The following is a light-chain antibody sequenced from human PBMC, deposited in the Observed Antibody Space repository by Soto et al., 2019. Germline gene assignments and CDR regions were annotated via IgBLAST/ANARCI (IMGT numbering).Light chain of an antibody. CDR3: QQYDSSPRT. V-gene: IGKV3-20*01. CDR2: DAS. Sequence: EIVLTQSPGTLSLSPGERATLSCRASLSLSSSQLAWYQQKPGQAPRPLIYDASSRATGIPDRFSGSGSGTDFTLTVSRLEPEDFAMYYCQQYDSSPRTFGQGTKVEVK. J-gene: IGKJ1*01. CDR1: LSLSSSQ.